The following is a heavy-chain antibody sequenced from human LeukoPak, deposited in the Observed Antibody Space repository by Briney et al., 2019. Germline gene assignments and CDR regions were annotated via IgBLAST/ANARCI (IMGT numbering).Heavy chain of an antibody. D-gene: IGHD5-24*01. CDR1: GGSISSGGYS. J-gene: IGHJ4*02. CDR2: IYHSGST. Sequence: SETLSLTCAVSGGSISSGGYSWSWIRQPPGKGLEWIGYIYHSGSTYYNPSLKSRVTISVDRSKNQFSLKLSSVTAADTAVYYCARALFGYNVLFDYWGQGNLVTVSS. CDR3: ARALFGYNVLFDY. V-gene: IGHV4-30-2*01.